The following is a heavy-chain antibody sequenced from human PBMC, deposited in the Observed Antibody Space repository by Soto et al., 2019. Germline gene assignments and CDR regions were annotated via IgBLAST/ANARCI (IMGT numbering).Heavy chain of an antibody. CDR2: IIHKFGTT. CDR3: ARELDPYSGGNSLSLDY. CDR1: GGSFSTYG. D-gene: IGHD2-21*02. V-gene: IGHV1-69*13. J-gene: IGHJ4*02. Sequence: QVQLVQSGAEVKKPGSSVKVSCKASGGSFSTYGINWVRLAPGQGLEWMGGIIHKFGTTNYAQKFRGRVTITADESTNTAYMELNYLRSEDTAVYFCARELDPYSGGNSLSLDYWGQGTLVTVSS.